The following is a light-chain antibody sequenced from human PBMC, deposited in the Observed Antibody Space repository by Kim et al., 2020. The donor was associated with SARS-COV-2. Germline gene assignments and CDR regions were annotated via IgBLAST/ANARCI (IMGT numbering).Light chain of an antibody. CDR1: SNNVGNQG. J-gene: IGLJ3*02. CDR2: RSN. Sequence: RQTATLTCTGDSNNVGNQGAAWLQQHQGHPPKLLSYRSNNRPSGISERFSASRSGNTASLTITGLQPEDESDYYCSAWDNSLSAWVFGGGTQLTVL. V-gene: IGLV10-54*04. CDR3: SAWDNSLSAWV.